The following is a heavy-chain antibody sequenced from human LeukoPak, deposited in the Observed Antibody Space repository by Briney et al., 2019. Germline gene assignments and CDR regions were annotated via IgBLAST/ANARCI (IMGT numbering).Heavy chain of an antibody. D-gene: IGHD3-22*01. V-gene: IGHV3-23*01. CDR2: ISGSGGST. J-gene: IGHJ5*02. CDR1: GFTFSSYA. CDR3: AKDSPDSSGYYYPNWFDP. Sequence: GGSLRLSCAASGFTFSSYAMSWVRQAPGKGLEWVSAISGSGGSTYYADSVKGRFTISRDNSKNTLYLHMNSLRAEDTAVYYCAKDSPDSSGYYYPNWFDPWGQGTLVTVSS.